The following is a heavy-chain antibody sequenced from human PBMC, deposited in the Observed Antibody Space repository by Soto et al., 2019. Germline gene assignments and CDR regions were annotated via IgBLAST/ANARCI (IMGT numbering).Heavy chain of an antibody. Sequence: ASVKVSCKASGYTFTGYYMHWVRQAPGQGLEWMGWINPNSGGTNYAQKFQGWVTMTRDTSISTAYMKLSRLRSDDTAVYYCARDTFRNLGATNYYYGMDVWGQGTTVTVSS. D-gene: IGHD1-26*01. CDR3: ARDTFRNLGATNYYYGMDV. CDR2: INPNSGGT. J-gene: IGHJ6*02. V-gene: IGHV1-2*04. CDR1: GYTFTGYY.